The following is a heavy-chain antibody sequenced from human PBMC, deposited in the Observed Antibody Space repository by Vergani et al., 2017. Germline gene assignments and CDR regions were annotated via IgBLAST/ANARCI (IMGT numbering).Heavy chain of an antibody. Sequence: EVRLLVSGGGLLQPGGSLRLSCAASGFTFSTYAMSWVRQAPGKGLEWVSGISGGGGSTYYADSVKGRFTISRDNSKNTLYLQMNSLRAEDTAVYYCAKDVDYGERGDAFDIWGQGTMVTVSS. CDR2: ISGGGGST. V-gene: IGHV3-23*01. CDR3: AKDVDYGERGDAFDI. CDR1: GFTFSTYA. J-gene: IGHJ3*02. D-gene: IGHD4-17*01.